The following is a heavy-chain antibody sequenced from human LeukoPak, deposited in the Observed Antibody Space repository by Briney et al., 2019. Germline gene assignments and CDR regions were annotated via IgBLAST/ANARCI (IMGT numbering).Heavy chain of an antibody. D-gene: IGHD5-18*01. J-gene: IGHJ1*01. CDR2: ISDNDGTT. CDR1: GGNFNNYA. Sequence: PGGSLRLSCAASGGNFNNYALSWVRQTPGKGLEWVSGISDNDGTTYYTDSVRGRFTISRDNSKDTVYLQMKNLRAADTALYFCVRHDSYIPFWGQGSLVTVSS. V-gene: IGHV3-23*01. CDR3: VRHDSYIPF.